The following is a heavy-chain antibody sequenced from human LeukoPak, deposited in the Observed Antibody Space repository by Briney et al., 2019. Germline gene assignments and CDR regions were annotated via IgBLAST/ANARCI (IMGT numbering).Heavy chain of an antibody. CDR3: ARDEGYFDY. CDR1: GFTSSTYG. J-gene: IGHJ4*02. V-gene: IGHV3-30*02. Sequence: GGSLRLSCAASGFTSSTYGMHWVRQAPGKGLEWVAFTRYDGSNKYYADSVKGRFTISRDNSKNTLYLQMNSLRAEDTAVYYCARDEGYFDYWGQGTLVTVSS. CDR2: TRYDGSNK.